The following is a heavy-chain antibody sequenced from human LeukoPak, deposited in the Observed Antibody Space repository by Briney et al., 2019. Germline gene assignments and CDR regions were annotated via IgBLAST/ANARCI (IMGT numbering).Heavy chain of an antibody. D-gene: IGHD6-13*01. V-gene: IGHV3-30*03. CDR2: ISYDGANK. Sequence: PGGSLRLSCVASGFTFSSYGMHWVRQAPGKGLEWVAVISYDGANKYYADSVKGRFTISRDNANNSLFLQMNSLRAEDTAVYYCAREEYSSSWWGAFDIWGQGTMVTVSS. CDR3: AREEYSSSWWGAFDI. CDR1: GFTFSSYG. J-gene: IGHJ3*02.